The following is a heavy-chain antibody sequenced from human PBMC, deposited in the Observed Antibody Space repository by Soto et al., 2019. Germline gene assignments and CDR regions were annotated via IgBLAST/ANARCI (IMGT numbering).Heavy chain of an antibody. V-gene: IGHV3-23*01. CDR2: ISGRGDNT. D-gene: IGHD2-15*01. J-gene: IGHJ5*02. CDR1: GLTFSSYA. CDR3: VRAPCSGGACLLGDWFDP. Sequence: PGGSLKLSCAASGLTFSSYAMSWVRQAPGKGLEWVSSISGRGDNTYYADSVKGRFTISRDSAKESLYLQMNSLRAEDTAVYYCVRAPCSGGACLLGDWFDPWGQGTLVTVSS.